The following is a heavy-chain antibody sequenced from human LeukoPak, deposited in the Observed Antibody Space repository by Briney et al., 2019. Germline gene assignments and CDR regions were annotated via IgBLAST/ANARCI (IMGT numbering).Heavy chain of an antibody. J-gene: IGHJ4*02. CDR2: ISGSGGST. Sequence: GGSLRLSCAASGFPFTTYSMNWVRQAPGKGLEWVSAISGSGGSTYYADSVKGRFTISRDNSKNTLYLQMNSLRAEDTAVYYCANLASSSWSHWGQGTLVTVSS. CDR3: ANLASSSWSH. V-gene: IGHV3-23*01. D-gene: IGHD6-13*01. CDR1: GFPFTTYS.